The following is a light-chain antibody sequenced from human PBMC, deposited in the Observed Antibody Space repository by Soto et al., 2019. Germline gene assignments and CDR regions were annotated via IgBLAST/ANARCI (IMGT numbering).Light chain of an antibody. J-gene: IGKJ5*01. CDR3: QQYGST. Sequence: EIVMTQSPATVSVSPGGRATLSCRASQNILSNLAWYQQKPGQAPRLLIYGASSRATGIPDRFSGSGSGTDFTLTISRLEPEDFAVYYCQQYGSTFGQGTRLEIK. CDR1: QNILSN. V-gene: IGKV3-20*01. CDR2: GAS.